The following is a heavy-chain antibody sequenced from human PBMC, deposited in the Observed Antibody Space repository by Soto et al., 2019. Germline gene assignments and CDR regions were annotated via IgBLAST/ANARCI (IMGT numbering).Heavy chain of an antibody. CDR1: GYTFTSYA. CDR3: ARSIAAAGTHEPYYYYGMEV. Sequence: ASVKVSCKASGYTFTSYAMHWVRQAPGQRLEWMGWINAGNGNTKYSQKFQGRVTITRDTSASTAYMELSSLRSEDTAVYYCARSIAAAGTHEPYYYYGMEVLG. J-gene: IGHJ6*02. D-gene: IGHD6-13*01. V-gene: IGHV1-3*01. CDR2: INAGNGNT.